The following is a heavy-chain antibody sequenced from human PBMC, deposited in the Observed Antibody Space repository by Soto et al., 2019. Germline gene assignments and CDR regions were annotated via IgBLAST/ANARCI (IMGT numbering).Heavy chain of an antibody. CDR2: IYHSGNT. Sequence: SETLSLTCAVSGGSISSDDYSWNWIRQPPGKGLEWIGYIYHSGNTYYNPSLKSRVTISLDRSKNEFSLNLKSVTAADTAVYYCARSPKGTTLATYFDYWGQGALVTVSS. V-gene: IGHV4-30-2*01. D-gene: IGHD4-17*01. CDR3: ARSPKGTTLATYFDY. J-gene: IGHJ4*02. CDR1: GGSISSDDYS.